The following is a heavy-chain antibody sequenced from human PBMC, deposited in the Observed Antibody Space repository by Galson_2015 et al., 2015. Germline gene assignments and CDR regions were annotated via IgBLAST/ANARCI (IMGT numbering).Heavy chain of an antibody. D-gene: IGHD3-22*01. CDR3: ARGGHPDYYDSSGYYYVYYYYGMDV. J-gene: IGHJ6*02. CDR1: GGTFSSYA. Sequence: SVKVSCKAFGGTFSSYAISWVRQAPGQGLEWMGGIIPIFGIANYARKFQGRVTITADKSTSTAYMELSSLRSEDTAVYYCARGGHPDYYDSSGYYYVYYYYGMDVWGQGTTVTVSS. CDR2: IIPIFGIA. V-gene: IGHV1-69*10.